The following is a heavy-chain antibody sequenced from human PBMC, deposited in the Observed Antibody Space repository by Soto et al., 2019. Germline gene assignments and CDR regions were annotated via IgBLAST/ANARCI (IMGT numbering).Heavy chain of an antibody. D-gene: IGHD1-26*01. J-gene: IGHJ4*02. Sequence: PSETLSLTCTVSGGSISSGGYYWSWIRQHPGKGLEWIGYIYYSGSTYYNPSLKSRVTISVDTSKNQFSLKLSSVTAADTAVYYCARQGAGGFNYFDYWGQGTLVTVSS. V-gene: IGHV4-31*03. CDR3: ARQGAGGFNYFDY. CDR2: IYYSGST. CDR1: GGSISSGGYY.